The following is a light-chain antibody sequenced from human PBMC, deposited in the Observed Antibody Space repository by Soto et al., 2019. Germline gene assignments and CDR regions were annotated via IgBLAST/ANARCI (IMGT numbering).Light chain of an antibody. CDR2: DAS. Sequence: AIQLTQSPSSLSASVGDRVTITCRASQGISSALAWFQQTPVKAPKLLIYDASSLESGVPSRFSGSGSGTDFTLTISSLQPEDFATYYCQQFNNYPLTFGGGTKVDIK. J-gene: IGKJ4*01. CDR1: QGISSA. CDR3: QQFNNYPLT. V-gene: IGKV1D-13*01.